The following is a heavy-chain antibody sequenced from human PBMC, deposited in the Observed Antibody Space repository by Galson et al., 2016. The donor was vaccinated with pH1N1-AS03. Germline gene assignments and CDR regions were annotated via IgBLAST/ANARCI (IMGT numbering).Heavy chain of an antibody. J-gene: IGHJ5*02. V-gene: IGHV1-46*03. CDR1: GYIFGSYY. Sequence: SVKVSCKASGYIFGSYYLHWVRQAPGQGLEWMGIINPSGGSTTYPQKFQGRVTMTTDASTSTVYMELNTLGSDDTGVYYCASGGNILNWDDGFHWLDPWGQGTLVTVSS. D-gene: IGHD1-1*01. CDR2: INPSGGST. CDR3: ASGGNILNWDDGFHWLDP.